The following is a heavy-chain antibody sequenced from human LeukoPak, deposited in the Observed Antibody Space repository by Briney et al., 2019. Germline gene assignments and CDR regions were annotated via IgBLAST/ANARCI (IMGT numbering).Heavy chain of an antibody. J-gene: IGHJ4*02. V-gene: IGHV3-21*01. CDR3: ASDTAVVPTGYFDY. CDR1: GFTLRRYI. Sequence: GGSLRLSCAASGFTLRRYIMNWVRQAPGKGLEGVSCISNSRSYIHYAASVKGPFTISRDNAKNSLYMQMYSRRGEDTAVYYCASDTAVVPTGYFDYWGQGTLVTVSS. D-gene: IGHD2-2*01. CDR2: ISNSRSYI.